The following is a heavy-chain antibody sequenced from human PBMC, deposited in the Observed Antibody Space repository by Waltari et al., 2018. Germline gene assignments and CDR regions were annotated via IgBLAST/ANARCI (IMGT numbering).Heavy chain of an antibody. D-gene: IGHD2-21*02. CDR2: IIPILGIA. J-gene: IGHJ6*03. V-gene: IGHV1-69*04. Sequence: QVQLVQSGAEVKKPGSSVKVSCKASGGPFSSYAISWVRQAPGQGLEWMGGIIPILGIANYAQKFQGRVTITADESTSTAYMELSSLRSEDTAVYYCARGVTRVTRTLYYYYYMDVWGKGTTVTVSS. CDR1: GGPFSSYA. CDR3: ARGVTRVTRTLYYYYYMDV.